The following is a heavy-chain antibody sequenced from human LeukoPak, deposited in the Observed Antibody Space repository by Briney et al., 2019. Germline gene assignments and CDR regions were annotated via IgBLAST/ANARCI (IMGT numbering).Heavy chain of an antibody. V-gene: IGHV1-8*01. J-gene: IGHJ5*02. D-gene: IGHD3-10*01. CDR2: MNPNSGNT. Sequence: ASVKVSCKASGYTFTSYDINWVRQATGQGRGWMGWMNPNSGNTGYAQKFQGRVTMTRNTSISTAYMELSSLRSEDTAVYYCARSGVLLWFGELLEYNWFDPWGEGTLVTVSS. CDR3: ARSGVLLWFGELLEYNWFDP. CDR1: GYTFTSYD.